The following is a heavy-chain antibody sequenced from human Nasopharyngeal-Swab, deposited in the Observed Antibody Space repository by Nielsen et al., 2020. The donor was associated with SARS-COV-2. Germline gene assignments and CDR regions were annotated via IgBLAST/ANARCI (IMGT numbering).Heavy chain of an antibody. D-gene: IGHD1-14*01. CDR2: INHGGST. Sequence: VRQMPGKGLEWIGEINHGGSTNYNPSLKSRVTISVDTSKNQFSLKLSSVTAADTAVYYCARPTTLGYYYGMDVWGKGTTVTVSS. J-gene: IGHJ6*04. CDR3: ARPTTLGYYYGMDV. V-gene: IGHV4-34*01.